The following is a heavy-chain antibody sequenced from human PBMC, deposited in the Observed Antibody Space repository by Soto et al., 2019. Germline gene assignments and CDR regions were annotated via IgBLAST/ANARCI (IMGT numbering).Heavy chain of an antibody. CDR2: IIPIFGTA. D-gene: IGHD5-12*01. CDR3: ASQRDGYNPGIYFDY. V-gene: IGHV1-69*13. Sequence: SVKVSCKASGGTFSSYAISWVRQAPGQGLEWMGGIIPIFGTANYAQKFQGRVTITADESTSTAYMELSSLRSEDTAVYYCASQRDGYNPGIYFDYWGQGTLVTVSS. CDR1: GGTFSSYA. J-gene: IGHJ4*02.